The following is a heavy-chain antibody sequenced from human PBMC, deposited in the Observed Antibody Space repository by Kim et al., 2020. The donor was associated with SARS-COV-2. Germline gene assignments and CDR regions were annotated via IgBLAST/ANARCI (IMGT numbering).Heavy chain of an antibody. CDR3: ARNQYYYDSSGSDY. J-gene: IGHJ4*02. CDR1: GGTFSSYA. CDR2: IIPIFGTA. Sequence: SVKVSCKASGGTFSSYAISWVRQAPGQGLEWMGGIIPIFGTANYAQKFQGRVTITADESTSTAYMELSSLRSEDTAVYYCARNQYYYDSSGSDYWGQGTLVTVSS. D-gene: IGHD3-22*01. V-gene: IGHV1-69*13.